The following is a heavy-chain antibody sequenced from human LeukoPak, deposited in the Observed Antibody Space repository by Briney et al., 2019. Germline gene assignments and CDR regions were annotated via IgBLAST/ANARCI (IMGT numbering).Heavy chain of an antibody. CDR1: GFNLSNYD. V-gene: IGHV3-33*01. CDR2: IWDDGSNK. Sequence: GGSLRLSCAVSGFNLSNYDMDWVRQAPGKGLEWVAVIWDDGSNKYYEESVKGRFNISRDISKKMLYLQMNNLRAEDTAVYYCARERGGQDWDFDLWGRGTLVTVSS. D-gene: IGHD3-10*01. J-gene: IGHJ2*01. CDR3: ARERGGQDWDFDL.